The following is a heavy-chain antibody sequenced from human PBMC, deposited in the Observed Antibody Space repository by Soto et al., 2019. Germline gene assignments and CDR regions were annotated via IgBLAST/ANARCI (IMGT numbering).Heavy chain of an antibody. CDR1: GGTFSSYA. V-gene: IGHV1-69*13. J-gene: IGHJ6*02. Sequence: GASVKVSCKASGGTFSSYAISWVRQAPGQGLEWMGGIIPIFGTANYAQKFQGRVTITADESTSTAYMELSSLRSEDTAVYYCARGEGAMVTYYYYGMDVWGQGTTVTVSS. CDR2: IIPIFGTA. D-gene: IGHD5-18*01. CDR3: ARGEGAMVTYYYYGMDV.